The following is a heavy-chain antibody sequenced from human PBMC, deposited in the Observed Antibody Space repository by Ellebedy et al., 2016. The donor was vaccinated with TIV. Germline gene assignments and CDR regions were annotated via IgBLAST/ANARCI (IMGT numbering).Heavy chain of an antibody. CDR3: TTDNARGYSYAQVGY. D-gene: IGHD5-18*01. J-gene: IGHJ4*02. CDR1: GFTFSNAW. CDR2: IKSKTDGGTT. Sequence: GESLKISCAASGFTFSNAWMNWVRQAPGKGLEWVGRIKSKTDGGTTDYAAPVKGRFTISRDDSKNTLYLQMNSLKTEDTAVYYCTTDNARGYSYAQVGYWGQGTLVTVSS. V-gene: IGHV3-15*07.